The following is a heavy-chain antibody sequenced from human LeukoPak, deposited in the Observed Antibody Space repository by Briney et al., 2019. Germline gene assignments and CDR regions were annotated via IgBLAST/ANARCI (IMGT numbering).Heavy chain of an antibody. CDR1: GYTFTSYY. D-gene: IGHD2-2*01. V-gene: IGHV1-46*01. CDR3: ARGAAMRYFDY. Sequence: ASVKVSCKASGYTFTSYYMHWVRQAPGQGLEWMGIINPSGGGTSYAQNFQGRVTMTRDMSTSTVYMELSSLRSEDTAVYYCARGAAMRYFDYWGPGTLVIVSS. CDR2: INPSGGGT. J-gene: IGHJ4*02.